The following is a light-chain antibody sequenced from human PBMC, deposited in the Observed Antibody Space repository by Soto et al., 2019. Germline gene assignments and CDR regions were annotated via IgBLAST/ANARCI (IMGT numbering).Light chain of an antibody. V-gene: IGLV2-14*01. CDR2: EVG. CDR1: SSDVGGYNY. CDR3: SSYTSSSTVV. J-gene: IGLJ2*01. Sequence: QSALTQPASVSGSPGQSITISCTGTSSDVGGYNYVSWYQQHPGKAPKLMIYEVGNRPSGVSNRFSGSKSGNTASLTISGLQAEDEADYYCSSYTSSSTVVFGVGTKLTVL.